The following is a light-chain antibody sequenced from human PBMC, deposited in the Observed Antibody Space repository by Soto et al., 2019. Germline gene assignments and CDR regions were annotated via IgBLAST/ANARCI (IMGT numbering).Light chain of an antibody. V-gene: IGKV3-15*01. J-gene: IGKJ1*01. CDR3: QQYDNWPRT. CDR1: QSVGRN. CDR2: GAS. Sequence: ETVMTQSPGTLSVSPGERATLSCRASQSVGRNLAWCQQKPGQAPRLLIYGASTRATGIPARFSGRGSGTEFTLTMSSLQSEDFAVYYCQQYDNWPRTFGQGTKVDIK.